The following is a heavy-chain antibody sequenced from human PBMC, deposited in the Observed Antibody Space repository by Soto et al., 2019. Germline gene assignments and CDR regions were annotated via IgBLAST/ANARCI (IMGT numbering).Heavy chain of an antibody. Sequence: LRLSCAASGFTFSGSAMSWVRQAPGKGLEWVSSISTSGESTFYADSVKGRFTLSRDNSKSTVHVQMNSLRAEDTAVYYCAKMVTILKRDHYSMDASDKGPMGTVSS. CDR1: GFTFSGSA. V-gene: IGHV3-23*01. D-gene: IGHD5-18*01. J-gene: IGHJ6*04. CDR2: ISTSGEST. CDR3: AKMVTILKRDHYSMDA.